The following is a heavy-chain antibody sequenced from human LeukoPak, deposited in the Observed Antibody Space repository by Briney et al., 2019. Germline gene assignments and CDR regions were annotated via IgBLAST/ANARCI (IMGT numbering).Heavy chain of an antibody. D-gene: IGHD3-10*01. CDR3: ASRGAYYYVSGSYYY. CDR1: GLPLSVYY. J-gene: IGHJ4*02. CDR2: ISSSGSTI. Sequence: GGSLSLSCALSGLPLSVYYMSWIRQPPEKGLGWVSYISSSGSTIYYADSVKRRFNISRDNAKNSLYLQMYSLRAEHRAVYSCASRGAYYYVSGSYYYWGQGTLVTVSS. V-gene: IGHV3-11*04.